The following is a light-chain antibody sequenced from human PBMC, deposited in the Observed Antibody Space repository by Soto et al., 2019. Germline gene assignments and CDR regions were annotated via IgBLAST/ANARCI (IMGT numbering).Light chain of an antibody. V-gene: IGKV3-11*01. Sequence: RGLSQARASVALAQGVGAGGRRMAIQSVSSDLAWYQQKPGQAPGLLIYDASNRATGVPARFSGSGSGTNFSLTIRRSQPAGLAVFSCQLPTTSLGPIGGGTKVDNK. CDR3: QLPTTSLGP. CDR1: QSVSSD. J-gene: IGKJ4*01. CDR2: DAS.